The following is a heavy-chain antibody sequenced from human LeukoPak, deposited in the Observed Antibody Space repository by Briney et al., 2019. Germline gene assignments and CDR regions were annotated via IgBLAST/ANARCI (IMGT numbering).Heavy chain of an antibody. V-gene: IGHV3-23*01. Sequence: GGSLRLSCAASGFTFSSYAMSWVRQAPGKGLEWVSAISGSGDSTYFADSVKGRFTISRDNSKNTLYLQMNSLRAEDTAVYYCATDSGDFGSGYFDYWGQGTLVTVSS. CDR1: GFTFSSYA. J-gene: IGHJ4*02. D-gene: IGHD3-3*01. CDR2: ISGSGDST. CDR3: ATDSGDFGSGYFDY.